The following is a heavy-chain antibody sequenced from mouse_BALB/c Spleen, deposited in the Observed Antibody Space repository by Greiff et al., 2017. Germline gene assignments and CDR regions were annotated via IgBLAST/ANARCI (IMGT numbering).Heavy chain of an antibody. D-gene: IGHD4-1*01. J-gene: IGHJ3*01. Sequence: EVQLVESGGGLVKPGGSLKLSCAASGFTFSSYAMSWVRQTPEKRLEWVASISSGGSTYYPDSVKGRFTIFRDNARNILYLQMSSLRSEDTAMYYCARGGLGGFAYWGQGTLVTVSA. V-gene: IGHV5-6-5*01. CDR2: ISSGGST. CDR1: GFTFSSYA. CDR3: ARGGLGGFAY.